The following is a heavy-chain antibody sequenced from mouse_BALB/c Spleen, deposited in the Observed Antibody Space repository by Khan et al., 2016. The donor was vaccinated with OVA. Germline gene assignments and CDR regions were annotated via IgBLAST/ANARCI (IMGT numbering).Heavy chain of an antibody. J-gene: IGHJ3*01. V-gene: IGHV5-6*01. CDR3: ASHVTGSFAY. Sequence: EVMLVESGGDLVKPGGSLKLSCAASGFTFSSYSMSWVRQTPDKRLEWVATISSGADYTYYPDSVKGRFTISRDNAKNTLYLQMSSLKSEDTAMYYCASHVTGSFAYWGQGTLVSVSA. D-gene: IGHD4-1*01. CDR1: GFTFSSYS. CDR2: ISSGADYT.